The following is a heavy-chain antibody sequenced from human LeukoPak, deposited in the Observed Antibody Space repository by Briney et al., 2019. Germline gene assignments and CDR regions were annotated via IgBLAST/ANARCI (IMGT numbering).Heavy chain of an antibody. J-gene: IGHJ6*03. D-gene: IGHD3-10*01. CDR1: GGSFSGYY. CDR3: ARVEEGYGSGRRENYYYYYMDV. V-gene: IGHV4-34*01. Sequence: SETLSLTCAVYGGSFSGYYWGWIRQPPGKGLEWIGEINHSGSTNYNPSLKSRITISVDTSKNQFSLKLTSVTAADTAAYYCARVEEGYGSGRRENYYYYYMDVWAKGPRSPSP. CDR2: INHSGST.